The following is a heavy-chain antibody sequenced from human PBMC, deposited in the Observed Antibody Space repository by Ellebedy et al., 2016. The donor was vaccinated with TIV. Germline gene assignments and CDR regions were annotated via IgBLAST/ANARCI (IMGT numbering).Heavy chain of an antibody. CDR3: ARDDYGDYGFDY. Sequence: SETLSLTCTVSGGSISSRSYYWGWIRQPPGKGLEWIGYIYYSGSTNYNPSLKSRVTISVDTSKNQFSLKLSSVTAADTAVYYCARDDYGDYGFDYWGQGTLVTVSS. CDR1: GGSISSRSYY. J-gene: IGHJ4*02. D-gene: IGHD4-17*01. V-gene: IGHV4-61*01. CDR2: IYYSGST.